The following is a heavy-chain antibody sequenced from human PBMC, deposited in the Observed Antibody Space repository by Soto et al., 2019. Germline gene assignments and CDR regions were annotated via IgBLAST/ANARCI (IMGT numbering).Heavy chain of an antibody. CDR1: GFTFRRYT. CDR3: ARDWGEAPHNIRVDGMDV. V-gene: IGHV3-33*01. CDR2: IWYDGLNK. D-gene: IGHD7-27*01. Sequence: QVQMVESGGGVVQPGTSLRLSCTTSGFTFRRYTMHWVRQPPGKGLEWVALIWYDGLNKYYADSVKGRFSISRDNSGGMWYREMNDLRAEDTALYYWARDWGEAPHNIRVDGMDVWGQGTTVTVSS. J-gene: IGHJ6*02.